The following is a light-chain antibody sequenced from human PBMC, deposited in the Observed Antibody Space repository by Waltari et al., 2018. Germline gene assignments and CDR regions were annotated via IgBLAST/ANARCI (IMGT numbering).Light chain of an antibody. J-gene: IGKJ4*01. CDR2: DAS. V-gene: IGKV3-11*01. CDR1: HSVREY. CDR3: QQRSSWPLT. Sequence: EIVLTQSPATLSLSLGERATLSCRASHSVREYLAWYQQRPGQAPSLLIYDASNRATGFPARFSGTGYGTDFTLTITNLGPEDFAVYYCQQRSSWPLTFGGGSKVEIK.